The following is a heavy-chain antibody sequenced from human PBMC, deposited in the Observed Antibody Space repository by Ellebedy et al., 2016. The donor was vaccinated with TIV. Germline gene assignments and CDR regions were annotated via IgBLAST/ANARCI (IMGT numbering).Heavy chain of an antibody. CDR1: GFTFRSYS. CDR2: ISGSSLTI. Sequence: EGSLRLSCAASGFTFRSYSMSWVRQAPGKGLEWVAYISGSSLTIHYADSVQGRFTISRDNAKNSLVLHMNSLRAEDTAIYYCARDMAWGNERVNDAFDIWGQGTMVAVSP. J-gene: IGHJ3*02. V-gene: IGHV3-48*04. CDR3: ARDMAWGNERVNDAFDI. D-gene: IGHD7-27*01.